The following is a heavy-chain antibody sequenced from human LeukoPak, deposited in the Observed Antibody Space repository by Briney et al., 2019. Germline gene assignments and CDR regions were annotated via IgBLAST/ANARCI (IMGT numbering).Heavy chain of an antibody. V-gene: IGHV1-2*02. J-gene: IGHJ4*02. CDR1: GYTFTGYY. D-gene: IGHD6-13*01. CDR2: INPNSGGT. Sequence: ASVKVSCKASGYTFTGYYMHWVRQAPGQGLEWMGWINPNSGGTNYAQKFQGRVTMTRDTSISTAYMELSRLRFDDTAVYYCARGMIAAAGTSEVDYWGQGTLVTVSS. CDR3: ARGMIAAAGTSEVDY.